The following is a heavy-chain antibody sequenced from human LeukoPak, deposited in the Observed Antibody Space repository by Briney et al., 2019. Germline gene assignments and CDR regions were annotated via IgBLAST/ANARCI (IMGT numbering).Heavy chain of an antibody. CDR2: TYYRSKWRN. Sequence: SQTLSLTCAISGDGVSSNSAAWNWIRQSPSRGLEWLGRTYYRSKWRNDYAVSVRSRITISPDTSKNQFSLKLSSVTAADTAVYYCARGSNWGDYWGQGTLVTVSS. J-gene: IGHJ4*02. CDR3: ARGSNWGDY. V-gene: IGHV6-1*01. CDR1: GDGVSSNSAA. D-gene: IGHD7-27*01.